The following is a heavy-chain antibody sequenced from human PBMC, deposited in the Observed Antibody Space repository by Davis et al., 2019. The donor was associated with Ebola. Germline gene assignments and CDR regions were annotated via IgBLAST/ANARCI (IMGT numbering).Heavy chain of an antibody. CDR3: ARGSENWNYVDS. Sequence: GGSLRLSCAASGFTFSTYAMDWVRQAPGKGLEWVSYISSSGSNIYYADSVKGRFTISRDIAKNSLYLHMNNLRDEDTAVYYCARGSENWNYVDSWGQGTLVTVSS. CDR2: ISSSGSNI. V-gene: IGHV3-48*02. CDR1: GFTFSTYA. J-gene: IGHJ4*02. D-gene: IGHD1-7*01.